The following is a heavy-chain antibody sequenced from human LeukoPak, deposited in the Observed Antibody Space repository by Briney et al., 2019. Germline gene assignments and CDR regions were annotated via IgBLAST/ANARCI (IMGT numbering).Heavy chain of an antibody. J-gene: IGHJ5*02. CDR2: INPNSGGT. CDR1: GHTFTGYY. V-gene: IGHV1-2*02. CDR3: ARARITMVRGVISWFDP. Sequence: ASVKVSCKASGHTFTGYYMHWVRQAPGQGLEWMGWINPNSGGTNYAQKFQGRVTMTRDTSISTAYMELSRLRSDDTAVYYCARARITMVRGVISWFDPWGQGTLVTVSS. D-gene: IGHD3-10*01.